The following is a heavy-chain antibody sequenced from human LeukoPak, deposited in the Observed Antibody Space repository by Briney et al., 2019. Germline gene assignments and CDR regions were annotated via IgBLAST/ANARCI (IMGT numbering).Heavy chain of an antibody. V-gene: IGHV1-8*01. CDR3: ARLDITMVRGVIISDYYYGMDV. CDR2: MNPNSGNT. J-gene: IGHJ6*02. CDR1: GYTFPSCD. D-gene: IGHD3-10*01. Sequence: ASVKVSCKASGYTFPSCDIHWVRQASGQAFEWMGWMNPNSGNTLYAQKFQGRVTMTRNTSISTAYMELSSLRPEDTAVYYCARLDITMVRGVIISDYYYGMDVWGQGTTVTVSS.